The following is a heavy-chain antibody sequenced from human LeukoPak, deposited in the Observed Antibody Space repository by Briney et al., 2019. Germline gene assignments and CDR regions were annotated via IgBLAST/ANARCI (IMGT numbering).Heavy chain of an antibody. CDR2: INPNSGGT. V-gene: IGHV1-2*06. CDR3: ARDGGVLSSMDV. D-gene: IGHD2-8*02. Sequence: GASVKVSFKASGYTFTGYYMHWVGQAPGQGLEWMGRINPNSGGTNYAQKFQGRVTMTRDTSISTAYMELSRLRSDDTAVYYCARDGGVLSSMDVWGQGTTVTVSS. CDR1: GYTFTGYY. J-gene: IGHJ6*02.